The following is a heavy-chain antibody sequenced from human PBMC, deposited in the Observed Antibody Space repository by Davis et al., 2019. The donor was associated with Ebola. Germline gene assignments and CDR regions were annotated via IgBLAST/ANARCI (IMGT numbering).Heavy chain of an antibody. CDR3: ARGRRYSYGPPRY. Sequence: SEPLSPTCALYGGSFSGYYCRCLRQPPGKGLEWIGEINHSGSTNYNPSLKSRVTISVDTSKNQFSLKLSSVTAADTAVYYCARGRRYSYGPPRYWGQGTLVTVSS. J-gene: IGHJ4*02. V-gene: IGHV4-34*01. D-gene: IGHD5-18*01. CDR2: INHSGST. CDR1: GGSFSGYY.